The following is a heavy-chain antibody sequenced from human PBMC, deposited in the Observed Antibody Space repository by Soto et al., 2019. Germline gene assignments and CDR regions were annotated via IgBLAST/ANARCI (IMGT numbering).Heavy chain of an antibody. D-gene: IGHD2-2*01. V-gene: IGHV1-18*01. Sequence: ASVKVSCKASGYTFTSYGISWVRQAPGQGLEWMGWISAYNGNTNYAQKLQGRVTMTTDTSTSTAYMEQRSLRSDDTAVYYCARVQRGYCISTSCLNWFDPWGQGTLVTVSS. CDR3: ARVQRGYCISTSCLNWFDP. CDR1: GYTFTSYG. CDR2: ISAYNGNT. J-gene: IGHJ5*02.